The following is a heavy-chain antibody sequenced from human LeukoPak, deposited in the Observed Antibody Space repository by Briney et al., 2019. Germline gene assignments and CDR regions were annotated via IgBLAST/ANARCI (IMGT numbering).Heavy chain of an antibody. D-gene: IGHD3-16*02. V-gene: IGHV3-30*18. Sequence: GRSLRLSCAASGFTFSSYGMHWVRQAPGKGLEWVAVISYDGSNKYYADSVKGRFTISRDNSKNTLYLQMNSLKAEDTAVYYCAKAGIMITFGGVIVGDYYYMDVWGKGTTVTVSS. CDR2: ISYDGSNK. CDR3: AKAGIMITFGGVIVGDYYYMDV. J-gene: IGHJ6*03. CDR1: GFTFSSYG.